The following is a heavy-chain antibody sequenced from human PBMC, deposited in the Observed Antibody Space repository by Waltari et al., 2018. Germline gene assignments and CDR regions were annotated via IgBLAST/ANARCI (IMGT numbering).Heavy chain of an antibody. V-gene: IGHV1-3*01. D-gene: IGHD5-12*01. J-gene: IGHJ6*02. CDR1: GYTFTSYA. Sequence: QVQLVQSGAEVKKPGASVKVSCKASGYTFTSYAMHWVRQAPGQRLEWMGWINARNGNTKYSQKVQGRVTITRDTSASTAYMELSSLRSEDTAVYYCAREGGDIVATMGYYYYGMDVWGQGTTVTVSS. CDR3: AREGGDIVATMGYYYYGMDV. CDR2: INARNGNT.